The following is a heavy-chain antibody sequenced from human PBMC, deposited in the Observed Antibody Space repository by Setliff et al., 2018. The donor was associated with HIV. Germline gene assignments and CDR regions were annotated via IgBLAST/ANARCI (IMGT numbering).Heavy chain of an antibody. J-gene: IGHJ4*02. D-gene: IGHD2-21*02. CDR1: GGSISTSNYY. CDR3: ARQGNIVVVTSFDY. Sequence: SETLSLTCTVSGGSISTSNYYWGWVRQPPGKGLEWVGNVDYTGSTYYNPSLKSRVTISVDTSKNQFSLRLNSVTAADTAVYYCARQGNIVVVTSFDYWGQGTLVTVSS. CDR2: VDYTGST. V-gene: IGHV4-39*07.